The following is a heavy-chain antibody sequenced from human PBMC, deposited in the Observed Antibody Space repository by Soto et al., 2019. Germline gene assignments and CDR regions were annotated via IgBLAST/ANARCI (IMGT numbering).Heavy chain of an antibody. V-gene: IGHV4-34*01. Sequence: PSETLSLTCAVYVGSFSGYYWSWIRQRPGKGLEWIGEINHSGSTNYNPSLKSRVTISVDTSKNQFSLKLSSVTAADTAVYYCARLPYYYDSSGHDLDYWGQGTLVTVSS. J-gene: IGHJ4*02. CDR3: ARLPYYYDSSGHDLDY. CDR2: INHSGST. D-gene: IGHD3-22*01. CDR1: VGSFSGYY.